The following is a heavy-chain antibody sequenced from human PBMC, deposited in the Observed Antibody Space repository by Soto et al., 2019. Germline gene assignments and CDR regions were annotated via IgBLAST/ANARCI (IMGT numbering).Heavy chain of an antibody. CDR2: FDPEDGET. CDR3: ATERTYYYDSSGYFRAFDI. J-gene: IGHJ3*02. V-gene: IGHV1-24*01. D-gene: IGHD3-22*01. Sequence: SVKVSCKVSGCTLTELSMHWVRQAPGKGLEWMGGFDPEDGETIYAQKFQGRVTMTEDTSTDTAYMELSSLRSEDTAVYYCATERTYYYDSSGYFRAFDIWGQGTMVTVSS. CDR1: GCTLTELS.